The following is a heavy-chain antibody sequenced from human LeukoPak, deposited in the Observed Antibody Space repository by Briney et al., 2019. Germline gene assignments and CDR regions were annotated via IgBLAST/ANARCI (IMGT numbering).Heavy chain of an antibody. D-gene: IGHD3-22*01. V-gene: IGHV4-61*02. CDR3: ASNYYDSSVPGAFDI. CDR2: IYTSGST. Sequence: PSETLSLTCTVSGGSISSGSYYWSWIRQPAGKGLEWIGRIYTSGSTDYNPSLKSRVTISVDTSKNQFSLKLSSVTAADTAVYYCASNYYDSSVPGAFDIWGQGTMVTVSS. CDR1: GGSISSGSYY. J-gene: IGHJ3*02.